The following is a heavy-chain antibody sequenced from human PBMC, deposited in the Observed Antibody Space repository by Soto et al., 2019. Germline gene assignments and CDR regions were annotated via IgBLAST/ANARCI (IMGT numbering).Heavy chain of an antibody. J-gene: IGHJ2*01. CDR1: GFSLSNARMG. D-gene: IGHD6-19*01. CDR2: IFSNDET. Sequence: QVTLKESGPVLVNPTETLTLTCTVSGFSLSNARMGVSWIRQPPGKALEWLAHIFSNDETSYSTSLKSRLTISKDTSKSQVVLTMTNMDPVDTATYYCARIQYSGGWSDYWYFDLWGRGSLVTVSS. CDR3: ARIQYSGGWSDYWYFDL. V-gene: IGHV2-26*01.